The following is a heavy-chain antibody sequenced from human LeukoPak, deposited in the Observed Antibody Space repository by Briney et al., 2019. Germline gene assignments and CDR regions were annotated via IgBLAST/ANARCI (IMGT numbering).Heavy chain of an antibody. CDR3: ARRVSVRGYSSSWVDY. D-gene: IGHD6-13*01. CDR1: GYSFTSYW. Sequence: GESLKISCKGSGYSFTSYWIGWVRQMPGKGLGWMGIIYPGDSDTRYSPSFQGQVTISADKSISTAYLQWSSLKASDTAMYYCARRVSVRGYSSSWVDYWGQGTLVTVSS. J-gene: IGHJ4*02. V-gene: IGHV5-51*01. CDR2: IYPGDSDT.